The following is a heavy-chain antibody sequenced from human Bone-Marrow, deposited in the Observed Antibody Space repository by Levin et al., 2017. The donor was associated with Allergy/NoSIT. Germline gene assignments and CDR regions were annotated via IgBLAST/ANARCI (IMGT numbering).Heavy chain of an antibody. Sequence: GGSLRLSCAVSGFTFTSYAMHWVRQAPGKGLEWVAVISHEGNNKYYADSVKGRFTISRDNSKNPVYLQMNSLRGEDTAVYYCAREAHERGDYDTLTGYSTLNHYYAFDVWGQGTTVTVSS. CDR2: ISHEGNNK. D-gene: IGHD3-9*01. J-gene: IGHJ6*02. V-gene: IGHV3-30-3*01. CDR3: AREAHERGDYDTLTGYSTLNHYYAFDV. CDR1: GFTFTSYA.